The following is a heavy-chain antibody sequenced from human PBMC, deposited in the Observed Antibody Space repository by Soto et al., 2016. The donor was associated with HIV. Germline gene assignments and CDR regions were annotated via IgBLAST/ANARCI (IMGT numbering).Heavy chain of an antibody. CDR1: GFIFGDYG. D-gene: IGHD2-2*01. CDR2: ISGSGSKT. J-gene: IGHJ4*02. V-gene: IGHV3-23*01. CDR3: AKGDVAVVQIPFDY. Sequence: EVQLLQSGGVLVQPGGSLRLSCEASGFIFGDYGMSWVRQAPGKGLEWVSSISGSGSKTSYADSVKGRFTISRDNSKYTLYLQINNLRVEDTAIYFCAKGDVAVVQIPFDYWGRGTLVTVYS.